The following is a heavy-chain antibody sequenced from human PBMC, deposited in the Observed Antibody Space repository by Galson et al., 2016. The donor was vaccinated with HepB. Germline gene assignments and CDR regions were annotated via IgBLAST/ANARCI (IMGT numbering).Heavy chain of an antibody. V-gene: IGHV3-53*01. Sequence: SLRLSCAVSGFTVSSNYMNWVRQAPGKGLEWVSVLYSGGTTYYADSVKGRFTISRDNSKNTLYLQMNSLRIEDTAVYYCAREGLGGLWSHYFDYWGQGTLVTVPS. CDR2: LYSGGTT. D-gene: IGHD3-16*01. CDR1: GFTVSSNY. CDR3: AREGLGGLWSHYFDY. J-gene: IGHJ4*02.